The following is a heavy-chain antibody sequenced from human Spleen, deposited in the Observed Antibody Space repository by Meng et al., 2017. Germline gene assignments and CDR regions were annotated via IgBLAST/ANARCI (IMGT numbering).Heavy chain of an antibody. CDR1: GYTFPDYW. Sequence: QVELVQAGAEVKKPGGSVKVSCKASGYTFPDYWLHWVRRAPGQGLEWMGRINPKSGDTHYAQRFQGRVTMTGDTSISTAYMELSGLRSDDTAMYYRARDEDISAAGKLFGDYWGQGTLVTVSS. CDR2: INPKSGDT. J-gene: IGHJ4*02. V-gene: IGHV1-2*06. CDR3: ARDEDISAAGKLFGDY. D-gene: IGHD6-13*01.